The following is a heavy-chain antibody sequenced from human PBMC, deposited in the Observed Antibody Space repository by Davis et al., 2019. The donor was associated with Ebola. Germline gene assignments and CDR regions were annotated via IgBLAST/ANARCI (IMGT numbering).Heavy chain of an antibody. CDR2: IYYSGST. J-gene: IGHJ4*02. D-gene: IGHD6-13*01. CDR3: ARPQDSSSWVYFDY. Sequence: PSETLSLTCTVSGGSISSYYWSWIRQPPGKGLEWIGYIYYSGSTNYSPSLKSRVTISVDTSKNQFSLKLSSVTAADTAVYYCARPQDSSSWVYFDYWGQGTLVTVSS. V-gene: IGHV4-59*08. CDR1: GGSISSYY.